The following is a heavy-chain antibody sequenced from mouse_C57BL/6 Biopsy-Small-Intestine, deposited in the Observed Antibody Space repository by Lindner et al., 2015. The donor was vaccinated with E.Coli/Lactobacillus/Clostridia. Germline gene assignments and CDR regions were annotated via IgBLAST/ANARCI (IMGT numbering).Heavy chain of an antibody. J-gene: IGHJ1*01. D-gene: IGHD2-2*01. Sequence: VQLQESGAELVKPGASVKLSCTASGFNIKDFFIHWVKQRTEQGLEWIGRIDPEDGETTYVPKFQDKATITTDTSSNTAYLQFSNLTSEDTAVYYCTRSGYHGYFDVWGAGTTVTVSS. CDR2: IDPEDGET. CDR3: TRSGYHGYFDV. V-gene: IGHV14-2*01. CDR1: GFNIKDFF.